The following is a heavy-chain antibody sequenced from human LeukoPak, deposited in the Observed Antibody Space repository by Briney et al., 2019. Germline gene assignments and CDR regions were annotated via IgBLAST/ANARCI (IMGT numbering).Heavy chain of an antibody. D-gene: IGHD6-19*01. CDR3: ARAVAGRGHYDY. CDR1: GYSISSGYY. J-gene: IGHJ4*02. Sequence: SETLSLTCTVSGYSISSGYYWGWIRQPPGKGLEWIGSIYHSGSTYYNPSLKSRVTISVDTSKNQFSLKLSSVTAADTAVYYCARAVAGRGHYDYWGQGTLVTVSS. V-gene: IGHV4-38-2*02. CDR2: IYHSGST.